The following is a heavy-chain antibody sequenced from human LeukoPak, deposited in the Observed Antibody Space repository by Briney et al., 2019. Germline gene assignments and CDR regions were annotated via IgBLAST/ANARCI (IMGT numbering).Heavy chain of an antibody. CDR1: GYTFTGYY. D-gene: IGHD3-22*01. V-gene: IGHV1-2*04. CDR2: INPNSGGT. CDR3: ARDGYYDSSGYPNDAFDI. J-gene: IGHJ3*02. Sequence: ASVRVSCKASGYTFTGYYMHWVRQAPGQGLEWMGWINPNSGGTNYAQKFQGWVTMTRDTSISTAYMELSRLRSDDTAVYYCARDGYYDSSGYPNDAFDIWGQGTMVTVSS.